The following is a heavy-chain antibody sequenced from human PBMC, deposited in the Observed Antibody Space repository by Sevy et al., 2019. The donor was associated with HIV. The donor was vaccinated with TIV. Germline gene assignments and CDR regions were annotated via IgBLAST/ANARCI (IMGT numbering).Heavy chain of an antibody. CDR2: IYYSGST. CDR1: GGSISSYY. D-gene: IGHD6-13*01. Sequence: SETLSLTCTVSGGSISSYYWSWIRQPPGKGLEWIGYIYYSGSTNYNPSLKSRVTISVDTSKNQFSLKLSAVTAADTAVDYCAGASIAAGGILQYDYWGQGTPVTVSS. CDR3: AGASIAAGGILQYDY. V-gene: IGHV4-59*01. J-gene: IGHJ4*02.